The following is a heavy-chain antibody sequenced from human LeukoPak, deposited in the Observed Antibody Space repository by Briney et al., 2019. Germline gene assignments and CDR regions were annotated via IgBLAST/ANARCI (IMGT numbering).Heavy chain of an antibody. CDR1: GYSVSSGYY. J-gene: IGHJ5*02. V-gene: IGHV4-61*02. CDR2: IYTSGST. CDR3: ATSGYYFNWFDP. Sequence: SETLSLTCTVSGYSVSSGYYWSWIRQPAGKGLEWIGRIYTSGSTNYNPSLKSRVTISVDTSKNQFSLKLSSVTAADTAVYYCATSGYYFNWFDPWGQGTLVTVSS. D-gene: IGHD3-22*01.